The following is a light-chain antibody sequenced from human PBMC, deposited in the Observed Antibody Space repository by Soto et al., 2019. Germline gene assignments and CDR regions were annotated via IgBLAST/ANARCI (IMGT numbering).Light chain of an antibody. CDR2: DTS. CDR3: QRYNNWPLT. CDR1: QPVSSN. J-gene: IGKJ4*01. Sequence: ELVLTQSPGTLSLSPGESAALSCRASQPVSSNFLAWYQQKPGQTPRLLIYDTSTRATGVPARFSGSRSGTEFTLTINSLQSEDFAVYYCQRYNNWPLTFGGGTKVESK. V-gene: IGKV3-15*01.